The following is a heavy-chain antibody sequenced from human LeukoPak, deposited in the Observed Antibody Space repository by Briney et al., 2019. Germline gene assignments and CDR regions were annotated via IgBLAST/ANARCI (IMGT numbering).Heavy chain of an antibody. V-gene: IGHV1-69*04. J-gene: IGHJ4*02. D-gene: IGHD6-19*01. CDR1: GGTFSSYA. Sequence: ASVKVSRKASGGTFSSYAISWVRQAPGQGLEWMGRIIPILGIANYAQKFQGRVTITADKSTSTAYMELSSLRSEDTAVYYCAFGYSSGWRDYWGQGTLVTVSS. CDR2: IIPILGIA. CDR3: AFGYSSGWRDY.